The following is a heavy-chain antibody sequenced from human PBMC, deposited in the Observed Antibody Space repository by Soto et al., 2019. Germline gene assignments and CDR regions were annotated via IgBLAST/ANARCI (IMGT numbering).Heavy chain of an antibody. D-gene: IGHD3-3*01. CDR3: AKDAPITIFGVEQTYYYYGMDV. CDR1: GFTFRSYA. J-gene: IGHJ6*02. V-gene: IGHV3-23*01. CDR2: ISGSGGST. Sequence: GGSLRLSSAASGFTFRSYAMSWVRQAPGKGLEWVSAISGSGGSTYYADSVKGRFTISRDNSKNTLYLQMNSLRAEDTAVYYCAKDAPITIFGVEQTYYYYGMDVWGQGTTVTVSS.